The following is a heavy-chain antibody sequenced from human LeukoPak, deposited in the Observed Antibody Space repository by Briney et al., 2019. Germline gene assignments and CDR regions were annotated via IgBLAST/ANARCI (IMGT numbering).Heavy chain of an antibody. J-gene: IGHJ4*02. Sequence: ASVKVSCKASGYTFTCYYMHWVRQAPGQGLEWMGIINPSGGSTSYAQKFQGRVTMTRDTSTSTVYMELSSLRSEDTAVYYCATAGRYDFPDYWGQGTLVTVSS. D-gene: IGHD3-3*01. CDR2: INPSGGST. CDR3: ATAGRYDFPDY. CDR1: GYTFTCYY. V-gene: IGHV1-46*01.